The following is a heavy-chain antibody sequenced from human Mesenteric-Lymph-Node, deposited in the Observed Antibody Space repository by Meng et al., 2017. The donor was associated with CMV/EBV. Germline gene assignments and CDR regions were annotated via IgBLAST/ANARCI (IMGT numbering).Heavy chain of an antibody. V-gene: IGHV3-23*01. J-gene: IGHJ3*02. D-gene: IGHD2-15*01. Sequence: LSLTCAASGLTFSSYAMTWVRQAPGKGLEWVSAISGSGGSTYYADSVKGRFTISRDNSKNTLYLQMNSLRAEDTAVYYCAKNPRIALFDAFDIWGQGTMVTVSS. CDR2: ISGSGGST. CDR1: GLTFSSYA. CDR3: AKNPRIALFDAFDI.